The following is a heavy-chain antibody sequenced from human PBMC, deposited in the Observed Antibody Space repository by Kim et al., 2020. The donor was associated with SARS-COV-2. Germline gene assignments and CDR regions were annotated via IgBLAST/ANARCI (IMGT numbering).Heavy chain of an antibody. J-gene: IGHJ4*02. V-gene: IGHV3-23*01. D-gene: IGHD3-22*01. Sequence: VKGRFTISRDNSKNTLYLQMNSLRAEDTAVYYCAKDLNHYYDSSGYGQGYWGQGTLVTVSS. CDR3: AKDLNHYYDSSGYGQGY.